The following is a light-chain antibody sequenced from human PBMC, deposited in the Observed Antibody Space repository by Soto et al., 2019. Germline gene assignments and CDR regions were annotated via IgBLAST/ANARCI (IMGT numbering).Light chain of an antibody. Sequence: QSVLTQPASVSVSPGQSITISCTGTSSVVGGYNSVSWYQQHPGKAPKLILYDVTDRPSGVSYRFSGSKSGNTASLTISGLQAADEADYFCSSFTSSMTNVFGSGTKVTVL. CDR2: DVT. V-gene: IGLV2-14*01. CDR1: SSVVGGYNS. CDR3: SSFTSSMTNV. J-gene: IGLJ1*01.